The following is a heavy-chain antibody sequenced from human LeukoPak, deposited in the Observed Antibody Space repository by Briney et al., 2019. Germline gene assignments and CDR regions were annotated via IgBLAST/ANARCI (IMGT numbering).Heavy chain of an antibody. D-gene: IGHD1-26*01. J-gene: IGHJ3*02. Sequence: GASVKVSCKASGRTFSSSAISWVRQAPGQALEWMRGIIPIFGTANYAQKVQVRGTITTDESTSTAYMELSSLRSGHTAVYYCARALSGSYSYDAFDNWGQGTMVTVSS. CDR3: ARALSGSYSYDAFDN. V-gene: IGHV1-69*05. CDR2: IIPIFGTA. CDR1: GRTFSSSA.